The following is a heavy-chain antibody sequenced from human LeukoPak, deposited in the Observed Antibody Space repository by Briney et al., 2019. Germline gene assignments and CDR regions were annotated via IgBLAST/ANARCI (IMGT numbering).Heavy chain of an antibody. Sequence: AASVKVSCKTSGYTFAGYSMHWVRQAPGQGLEWMGWINHNSGGTNYAQKFQGRVTITRDTSISTAYMELRRLRSDDTAVYYCARSTSSSWTGEYIDYWGQGTLVTVSS. CDR1: GYTFAGYS. J-gene: IGHJ4*02. CDR3: ARSTSSSWTGEYIDY. CDR2: INHNSGGT. D-gene: IGHD6-13*01. V-gene: IGHV1-2*02.